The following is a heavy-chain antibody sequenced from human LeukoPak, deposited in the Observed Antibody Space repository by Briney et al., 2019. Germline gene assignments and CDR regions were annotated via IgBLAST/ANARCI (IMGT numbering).Heavy chain of an antibody. V-gene: IGHV1-69*13. D-gene: IGHD3-10*01. CDR2: IIPIFGTA. CDR3: ARDRSDYYHGFDI. CDR1: GGTFSSYA. Sequence: SVKVSCKASGGTFSSYAISWVRQAPGQGLEWMGGIIPIFGTANYAQKFQSRVTITADESTSTAYMELSSLRSEDTAVYYCARDRSDYYHGFDIWGQGTMVTVSS. J-gene: IGHJ3*02.